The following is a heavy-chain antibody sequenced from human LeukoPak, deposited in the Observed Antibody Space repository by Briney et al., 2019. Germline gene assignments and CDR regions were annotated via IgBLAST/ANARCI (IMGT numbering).Heavy chain of an antibody. J-gene: IGHJ4*02. D-gene: IGHD3-22*01. Sequence: GASVKVSCKASGCTFTGYYMHWVRQAPGQGLEWMGWINPNSGGTNYAQKFQGRVTMTRDTSISTAYMELSRLRSDDTAVYYCARDPHSPYYYDSSGYHFDYWGQGTLVTVSS. CDR2: INPNSGGT. CDR3: ARDPHSPYYYDSSGYHFDY. V-gene: IGHV1-2*02. CDR1: GCTFTGYY.